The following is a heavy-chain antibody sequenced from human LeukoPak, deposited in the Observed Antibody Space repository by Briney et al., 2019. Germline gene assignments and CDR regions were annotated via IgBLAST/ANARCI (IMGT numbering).Heavy chain of an antibody. CDR2: ISSSSTI. CDR1: GFTFSSYS. J-gene: IGHJ4*02. CDR3: ARVAYSGSYSGY. D-gene: IGHD1-26*01. Sequence: PGGSLRLSCAASGFTFSSYSMNWVRQAPGKGLEWVSYISSSSTIYYADSVKGRFTISRDNAKNSLYLQMNSLRAEDTAVYYCARVAYSGSYSGYWGQGTPVTVSS. V-gene: IGHV3-48*01.